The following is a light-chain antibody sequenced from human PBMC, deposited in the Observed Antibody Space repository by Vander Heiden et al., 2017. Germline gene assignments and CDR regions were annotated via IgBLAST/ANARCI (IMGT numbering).Light chain of an antibody. V-gene: IGKV2-28*01. Sequence: DIVMTQSPLSLAVTPGEPASISCRSSQSLLHSNGYNYLDWYLQKPGQSPQLLIYLGSNRASGVPDRFSGSVSGTDFTLKISRVEAEDVGVYYCMQALQTPPWTFGQGTKVEIK. CDR1: QSLLHSNGYNY. J-gene: IGKJ1*01. CDR3: MQALQTPPWT. CDR2: LGS.